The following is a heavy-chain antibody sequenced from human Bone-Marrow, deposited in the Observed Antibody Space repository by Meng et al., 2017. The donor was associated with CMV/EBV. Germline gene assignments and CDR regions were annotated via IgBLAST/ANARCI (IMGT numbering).Heavy chain of an antibody. CDR3: AKSGSNVY. D-gene: IGHD4/OR15-4a*01. V-gene: IGHV3-53*01. Sequence: GESLKISCAASGFTVSSNYMSWVRQAPGKGLEWVSVIYSGGSTYYADSVKGRFTISRDNSKNTLYLQMNSLRAEDTAVYYCAKSGSNVYWGQGTLVTFSS. CDR2: IYSGGST. CDR1: GFTVSSNY. J-gene: IGHJ4*02.